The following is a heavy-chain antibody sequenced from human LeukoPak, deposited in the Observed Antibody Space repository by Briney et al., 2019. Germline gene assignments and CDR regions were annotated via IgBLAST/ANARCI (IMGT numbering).Heavy chain of an antibody. CDR1: GFTFSSYS. D-gene: IGHD6-19*01. CDR3: ARDRGSSGWQET. Sequence: PGGSLRLSCAASGFTFSSYSMSWVRQAPGKGLEWVSSISSSSSYIYYADSVKGRFTISRDNAKNSLYLQMNSLRAEDTAVYYCARDRGSSGWQETWGQGTLVTVSS. J-gene: IGHJ5*02. CDR2: ISSSSSYI. V-gene: IGHV3-21*01.